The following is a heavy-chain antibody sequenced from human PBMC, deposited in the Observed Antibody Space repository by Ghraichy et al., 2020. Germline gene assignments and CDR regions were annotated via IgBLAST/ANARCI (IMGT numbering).Heavy chain of an antibody. CDR1: GFTFSSFA. V-gene: IGHV3-23*01. J-gene: IGHJ6*02. CDR3: AKEPVRGPYFEWYIYHGIEV. CDR2: ISDSGSNT. D-gene: IGHD3-9*01. Sequence: GGSLRLSCAASGFTFSSFAMSWVRQAPGKGLEWVSVISDSGSNTYYTDSVKGRFTISRDNSKNTLSLQMNSLRAEDTAVYYCAKEPVRGPYFEWYIYHGIEVWGQGTPVTVSS.